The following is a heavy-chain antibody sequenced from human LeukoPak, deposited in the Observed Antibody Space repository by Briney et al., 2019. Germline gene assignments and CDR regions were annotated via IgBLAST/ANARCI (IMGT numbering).Heavy chain of an antibody. D-gene: IGHD3-3*01. CDR2: IYYSGST. Sequence: SETLSLTCTVSGGSISSSSYYWGWIRQPPGKGLEWIGSIYYSGSTYYNPSLKSRVTISVDTSKNQFSLKLSSVTAADTAVYYCARQGPKRSGYYRSYYFDYWGQGTLVTVSS. J-gene: IGHJ4*02. CDR3: ARQGPKRSGYYRSYYFDY. V-gene: IGHV4-39*01. CDR1: GGSISSSSYY.